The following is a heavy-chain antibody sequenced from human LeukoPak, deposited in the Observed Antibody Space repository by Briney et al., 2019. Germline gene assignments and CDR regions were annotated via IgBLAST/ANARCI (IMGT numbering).Heavy chain of an antibody. V-gene: IGHV3-7*01. Sequence: SGGSLRLSCAASGFTFSSYWVSWVRQAPGKGLEWVANIKQDGSEKYYVDSVKGRFTISRDNAKNSLYLQMNSLRAEDTAVYYCARDSSGWYWGYFDYWGQGTLVTVSS. J-gene: IGHJ4*02. CDR3: ARDSSGWYWGYFDY. CDR1: GFTFSSYW. D-gene: IGHD6-19*01. CDR2: IKQDGSEK.